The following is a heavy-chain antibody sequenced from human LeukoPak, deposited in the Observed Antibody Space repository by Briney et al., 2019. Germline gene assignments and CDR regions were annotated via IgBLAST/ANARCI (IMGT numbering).Heavy chain of an antibody. CDR1: GLTFSSYC. Sequence: GGALRLSCAASGLTFSSYCMHWVRQAPGKGLEGVAVISYDGSNKYYADSVKGRFTISRDNSKNTLYLQMNSLTADGTAVYLLWREDSSGNYFYYYYYTAVRGKATTVTASS. D-gene: IGHD3-22*01. J-gene: IGHJ6*03. CDR3: WREDSSGNYFYYYYYTAV. V-gene: IGHV3-30*05. CDR2: ISYDGSNK.